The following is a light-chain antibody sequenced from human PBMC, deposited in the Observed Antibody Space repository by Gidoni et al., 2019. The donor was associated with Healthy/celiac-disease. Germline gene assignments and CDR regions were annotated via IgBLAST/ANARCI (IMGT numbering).Light chain of an antibody. V-gene: IGKV1-39*01. CDR2: AAY. CDR3: QQSYSTPWT. CDR1: QSISSY. Sequence: DIQMTHSPSSLSASVGARVTITCRASQSISSYLNWYQQKPGKAPKLLIYAAYSLQSGVPSRFSGSGSGTDFTLTISSLQPEDFATYYCQQSYSTPWTFGQGTKVEIK. J-gene: IGKJ1*01.